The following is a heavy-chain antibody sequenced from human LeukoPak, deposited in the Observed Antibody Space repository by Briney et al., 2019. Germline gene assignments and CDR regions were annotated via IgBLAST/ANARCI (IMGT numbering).Heavy chain of an antibody. D-gene: IGHD6-19*01. Sequence: GGSLRLSCVVSGFNFNPYYMSWIRQAPGKGLEWISYIGLHGYPLDYADSVKGRFTISRDNAKDSLYLDMTSLTAEDTAVYYCARKDLSSGSFTYWGQGTLVTVSS. V-gene: IGHV3-11*04. CDR2: IGLHGYPL. CDR1: GFNFNPYY. CDR3: ARKDLSSGSFTY. J-gene: IGHJ4*02.